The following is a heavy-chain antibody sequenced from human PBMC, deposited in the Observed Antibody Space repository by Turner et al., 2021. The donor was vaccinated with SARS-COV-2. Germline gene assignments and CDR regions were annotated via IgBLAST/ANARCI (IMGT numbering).Heavy chain of an antibody. CDR2: AYYKGNT. CDR1: GGSVRSSSYY. J-gene: IGHJ6*02. D-gene: IGHD1-26*01. V-gene: IGHV4-39*01. Sequence: QLQLQESGPGLMKSSETLSLTCTVSGGSVRSSSYYWGWIRQPPGKGLEWIGNAYYKGNTYYNPSLKSRVTISVDTSKNQFSLNLNSVTAADTAMYYCASHRVGATIYYDYGTDVWGQGATVTVSS. CDR3: ASHRVGATIYYDYGTDV.